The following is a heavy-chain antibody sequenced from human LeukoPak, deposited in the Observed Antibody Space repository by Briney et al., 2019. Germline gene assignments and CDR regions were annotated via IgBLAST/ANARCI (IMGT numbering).Heavy chain of an antibody. CDR3: AKASWVSSTDAVR. CDR2: IRGNGDT. J-gene: IGHJ4*02. CDR1: GLSFSSFA. D-gene: IGHD3-16*01. Sequence: GGSLRLSCAASGLSFSSFAMSWVRQGPARGLEWVSSIRGNGDTFYADSVKGQFTLFSDSSTNTVYFQLNNLRVEDTAIYYCAKASWVSSTDAVRWGQGTLVTVSS. V-gene: IGHV3-23*01.